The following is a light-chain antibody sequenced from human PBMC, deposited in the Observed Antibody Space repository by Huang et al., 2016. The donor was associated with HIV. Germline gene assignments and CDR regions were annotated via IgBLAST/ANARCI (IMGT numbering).Light chain of an antibody. J-gene: IGKJ2*01. CDR2: AAS. CDR1: QTVSSN. Sequence: EIVMTQSPATLSVSPGERATLSCRASQTVSSNLAWYQQKPGQAPRLLIYAASPRATVIPARFSGSGSGTEFTLTISSLQSEDFAVYYCQHYRVWPPVYTFGQGTKLEIK. CDR3: QHYRVWPPVYT. V-gene: IGKV3-15*01.